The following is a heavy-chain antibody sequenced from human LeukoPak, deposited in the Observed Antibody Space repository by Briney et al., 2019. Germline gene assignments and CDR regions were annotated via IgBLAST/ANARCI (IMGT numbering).Heavy chain of an antibody. V-gene: IGHV3-73*01. Sequence: GGSLRLSCAASGFTFSGSAIHWVRQAPGKGLEWAGRIRGKANTYATLYDASVKGRFTISRDDSKNTAYLQMNSLKTEDTAVYYCATSAYDYVWAYYFDYWGQGTLVTVSS. J-gene: IGHJ4*02. CDR2: IRGKANTYAT. CDR3: ATSAYDYVWAYYFDY. D-gene: IGHD3-16*01. CDR1: GFTFSGSA.